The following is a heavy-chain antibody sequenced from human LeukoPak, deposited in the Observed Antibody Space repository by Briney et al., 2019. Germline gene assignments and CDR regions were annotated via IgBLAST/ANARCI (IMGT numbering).Heavy chain of an antibody. J-gene: IGHJ4*02. V-gene: IGHV4-34*01. CDR3: ASKSTDHGELRFDY. D-gene: IGHD4-17*01. CDR1: GGSFSDYY. CDR2: INHSGST. Sequence: SETLSLTCAVYGGSFSDYYWSWIRQPPGKGLEWIGEINHSGSTNYNPSLKSRVTISVDTSKNQFSLKMSSVTAADTAVYYCASKSTDHGELRFDYWGQGTLVTVSS.